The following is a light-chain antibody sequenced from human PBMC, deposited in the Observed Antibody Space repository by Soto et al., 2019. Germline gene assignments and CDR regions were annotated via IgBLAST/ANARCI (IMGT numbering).Light chain of an antibody. CDR2: GAS. Sequence: EIVLTQSPGTLSLSPGERATLSCRASQSVSSSYLAWYRQRPGQAPRLLIYGASIRATGIPDRFSGSGSGTAFTLTISRLEPEDFAVYYCQQYGSSPSFGPGTKVDIK. CDR3: QQYGSSPS. J-gene: IGKJ3*01. V-gene: IGKV3-20*01. CDR1: QSVSSSY.